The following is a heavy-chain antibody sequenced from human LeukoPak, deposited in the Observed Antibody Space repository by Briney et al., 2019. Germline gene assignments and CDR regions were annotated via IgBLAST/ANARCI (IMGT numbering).Heavy chain of an antibody. Sequence: SETLSLTCTVSDGSISSYYWSWIRQPPGKGLEWIGYIYYSGSTNYNPSLKSRVTISVDTSKNQFSLKLSSVTAADTAVYYCARGGYDFCSGYYVPWCDPWGQGTLVTVSS. V-gene: IGHV4-59*01. D-gene: IGHD3-3*01. CDR2: IYYSGST. J-gene: IGHJ5*02. CDR1: DGSISSYY. CDR3: ARGGYDFCSGYYVPWCDP.